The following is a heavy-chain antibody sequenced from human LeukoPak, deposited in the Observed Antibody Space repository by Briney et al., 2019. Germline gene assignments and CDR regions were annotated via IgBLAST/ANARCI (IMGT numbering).Heavy chain of an antibody. D-gene: IGHD3-10*01. J-gene: IGHJ4*02. V-gene: IGHV1-2*02. CDR1: GYTFTRYD. Sequence: ASVKVSCKPSGYTFTRYDLHWVRQAPGPRLEYMGWINPNNGDSKNTQTFQGRVTMTRDTSISTVYMELTRLRSDDTAVYYCARDRVSGGNDYWGQGTLVTVSS. CDR2: INPNNGDS. CDR3: ARDRVSGGNDY.